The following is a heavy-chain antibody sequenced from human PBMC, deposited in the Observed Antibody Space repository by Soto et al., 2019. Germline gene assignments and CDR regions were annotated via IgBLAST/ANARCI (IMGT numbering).Heavy chain of an antibody. V-gene: IGHV3-9*01. J-gene: IGHJ5*02. Sequence: EVQLVESGGGLVQPGRSLRLSCAASGFTFDDYAMHWVRQAPGKGLEWVSGISWNSGSIGYADSVKGRFTISRDNAKNSLYLQMNSLRAEDTALYYCAKDGNGAELWFGDNRKKPRRYNWFDPWGQGTLVTVSS. CDR3: AKDGNGAELWFGDNRKKPRRYNWFDP. CDR1: GFTFDDYA. CDR2: ISWNSGSI. D-gene: IGHD3-10*01.